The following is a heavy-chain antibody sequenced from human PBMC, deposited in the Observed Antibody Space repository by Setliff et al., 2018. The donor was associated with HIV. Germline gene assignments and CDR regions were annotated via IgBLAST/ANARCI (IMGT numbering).Heavy chain of an antibody. J-gene: IGHJ3*02. D-gene: IGHD1-1*01. Sequence: GASVKVSCKASGYTFTTYGFNWVRQAPGQGLEWMGWISASSDNTNYAQKFQGRVTLTTDTSTNTVDMELKSLRSDDTAVYFCARGQLDRHLRSDVPFDIWGQGTMVTVSS. CDR3: ARGQLDRHLRSDVPFDI. CDR1: GYTFTTYG. V-gene: IGHV1-18*01. CDR2: ISASSDNT.